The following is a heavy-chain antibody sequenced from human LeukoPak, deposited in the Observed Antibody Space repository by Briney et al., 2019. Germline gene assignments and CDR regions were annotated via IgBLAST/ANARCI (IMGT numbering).Heavy chain of an antibody. Sequence: SVKVSCKASGGTFSSYAISWVRQAPGQGLEWMGRIIPILGIANYAQKFQGRVTITADKSTSTAYMELSSLRSEDTAVYYCARNLGLSRSYYYYMDVWGKGTTVTVSS. CDR2: IIPILGIA. V-gene: IGHV1-69*04. CDR3: ARNLGLSRSYYYYMDV. D-gene: IGHD3-16*02. CDR1: GGTFSSYA. J-gene: IGHJ6*03.